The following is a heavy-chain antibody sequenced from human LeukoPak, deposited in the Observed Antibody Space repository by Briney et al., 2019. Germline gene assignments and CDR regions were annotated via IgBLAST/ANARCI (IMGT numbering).Heavy chain of an antibody. CDR1: GFTFSSYD. J-gene: IGHJ3*02. D-gene: IGHD5-18*01. CDR3: ARTSYESDAFDI. V-gene: IGHV3-13*01. Sequence: GGSLRPSCAASGFTFSSYDMHWVRQATGKGLEWVSAIGTAGDTYYPGSVKGRFTISRENAKNSLYLQMNSLRAGDTAVYYCARTSYESDAFDIWGQGTMVTVSS. CDR2: IGTAGDT.